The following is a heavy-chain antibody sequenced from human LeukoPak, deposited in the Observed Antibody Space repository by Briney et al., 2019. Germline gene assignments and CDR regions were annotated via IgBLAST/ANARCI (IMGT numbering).Heavy chain of an antibody. Sequence: SETLSLTCTVFGASVRSASYWTWIRQPPGKGVEWIAHIYNGVNTNYNPSLKSRVTISVDTSKNQFSLRLNSVTAADTAVYYCARSRAFNSGAFDPWGQGSLVTVSS. V-gene: IGHV4-61*01. CDR2: IYNGVNT. CDR3: ARSRAFNSGAFDP. CDR1: GASVRSASY. J-gene: IGHJ5*02. D-gene: IGHD1-26*01.